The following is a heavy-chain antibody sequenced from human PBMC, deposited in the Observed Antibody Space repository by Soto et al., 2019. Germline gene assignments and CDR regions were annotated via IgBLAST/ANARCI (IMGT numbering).Heavy chain of an antibody. D-gene: IGHD2-15*01. V-gene: IGHV1-69*02. CDR2: IIPILGIA. Sequence: GASVNVSCKASGGTFSSYTISWVLQAPGQGLEWMGRIIPILGIANYAQKFQGRVTITADKSTSTAYMELSSLRSEDTAVYYCARVSVDGGNFDYWGQGTLVTVSS. J-gene: IGHJ4*01. CDR3: ARVSVDGGNFDY. CDR1: GGTFSSYT.